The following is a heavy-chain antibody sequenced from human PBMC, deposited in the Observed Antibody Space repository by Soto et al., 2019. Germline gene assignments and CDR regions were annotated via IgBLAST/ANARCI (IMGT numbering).Heavy chain of an antibody. V-gene: IGHV1-46*03. Sequence: GASVKVSCKASGYTFTRYYMHWVRQAPGQGLEWMGIINPSGGSTSYAQKFQGRVTMTRDTSTSTVYMELSSLRSEDTAVYYCAKGVENYYDILTGLRYNWFDPWGQGTLVTVSS. D-gene: IGHD3-9*01. CDR3: AKGVENYYDILTGLRYNWFDP. J-gene: IGHJ5*02. CDR1: GYTFTRYY. CDR2: INPSGGST.